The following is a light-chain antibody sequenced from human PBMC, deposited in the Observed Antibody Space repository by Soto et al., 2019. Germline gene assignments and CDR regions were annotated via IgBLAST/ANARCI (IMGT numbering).Light chain of an antibody. CDR2: KVS. CDR3: QQYSVYSRT. J-gene: IGKJ1*01. CDR1: QSLLHSIGYNY. Sequence: DIVMTQSPLSLPVTPGEPASISCRSSQSLLHSIGYNYLAWYQQTPGKAPKLLIYKVSHLQSGVPSRFSGGGSGTQFTLTINNLQPADFATYYCQQYSVYSRTFAQGTKVDI. V-gene: IGKV2-28*01.